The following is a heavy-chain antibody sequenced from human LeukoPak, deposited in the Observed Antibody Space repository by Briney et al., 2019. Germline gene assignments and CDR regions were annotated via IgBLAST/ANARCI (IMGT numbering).Heavy chain of an antibody. CDR2: ISSSSSYI. CDR1: GFTFSSYS. D-gene: IGHD3-22*01. Sequence: GGSLRLSCAASGFTFSSYSMNWVRQAPGKGLEWVSSISSSSSYIYYADSVKGRFTISRDNAKNSLYLQMNSLRAEDTAVYYCAKDYRSSGYYGGPDYYYYMDVWGKGTTVTISS. CDR3: AKDYRSSGYYGGPDYYYYMDV. V-gene: IGHV3-21*01. J-gene: IGHJ6*03.